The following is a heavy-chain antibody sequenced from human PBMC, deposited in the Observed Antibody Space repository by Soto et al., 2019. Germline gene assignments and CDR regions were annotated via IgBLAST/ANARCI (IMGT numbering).Heavy chain of an antibody. CDR2: IIPIFGTA. J-gene: IGHJ5*02. D-gene: IGHD3-22*01. Sequence: QVQLVQSGAEVKKPGSSVKVSCKASGGTFSSYAISWVRQAPGQGLEWMGEIIPIFGTANYAQKFQGRVTITADKSTSTAYMELSSLRSEDTAVYYCPTTIRRTYYYDSSGYYTGLFDPWGQGTLVTVSS. V-gene: IGHV1-69*06. CDR3: PTTIRRTYYYDSSGYYTGLFDP. CDR1: GGTFSSYA.